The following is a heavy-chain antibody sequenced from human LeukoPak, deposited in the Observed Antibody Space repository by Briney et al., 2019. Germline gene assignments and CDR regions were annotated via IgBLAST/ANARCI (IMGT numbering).Heavy chain of an antibody. CDR1: GFTFSSYA. CDR2: ISGSGGST. CDR3: AKDRSCTNDICHGDFDY. V-gene: IGHV3-23*01. J-gene: IGHJ4*02. D-gene: IGHD2-8*01. Sequence: GGSLRLSCAASGFTFSSYAVSWVRQAPGKGLEWVSSISGSGGSTYSADSGTGRFTISRDNSKNTLYLQMNSPRGADPPLYCCAKDRSCTNDICHGDFDYWGQGTLVTVSS.